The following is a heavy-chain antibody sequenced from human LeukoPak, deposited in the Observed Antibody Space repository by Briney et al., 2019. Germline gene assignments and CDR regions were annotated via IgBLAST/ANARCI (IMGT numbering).Heavy chain of an antibody. CDR2: ISGDSGGT. CDR3: AKDGGPTVFYYFDS. CDR1: GFTFSNYA. J-gene: IGHJ4*02. V-gene: IGHV3-23*01. D-gene: IGHD1-1*01. Sequence: GGSLRLSCVASGFTFSNYAMRWVRHAPGKGLEWVSGISGDSGGTNYADSVKGRFTISRDNSKNTLYLQMNSLRAEDTAAYYCAKDGGPTVFYYFDSWGQGTLVTVSS.